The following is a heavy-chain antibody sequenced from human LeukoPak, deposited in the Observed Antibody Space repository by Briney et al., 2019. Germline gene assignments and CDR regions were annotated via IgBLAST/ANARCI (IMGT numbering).Heavy chain of an antibody. J-gene: IGHJ4*02. CDR2: ISGDGNST. CDR1: GFTFSSYG. CDR3: AKLPLDN. Sequence: GRSLRLSCTASGFTFSSYGMHWVRQAPGKGLEWVSLISGDGNSTYYADSVKGRFTISRDNSKNSLYLQMNSLRTEDTAFYYCAKLPLDNWGQGTLVTVSS. V-gene: IGHV3-43*02.